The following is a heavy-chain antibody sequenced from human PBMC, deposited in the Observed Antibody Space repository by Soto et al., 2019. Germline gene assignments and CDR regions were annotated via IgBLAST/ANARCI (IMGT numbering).Heavy chain of an antibody. CDR2: IYYIGST. CDR3: ARGSDGDYDETTMAWFDP. Sequence: SETLSLTCTVSGGSISSGGYYWNWIRQHPGKGLEWIGYIYYIGSTNYNPSLKSRVTISLDTSKNQFSLKLSSVTAADTAVYYCARGSDGDYDETTMAWFDPWGQGTLVTVSS. D-gene: IGHD4-17*01. CDR1: GGSISSGGYY. V-gene: IGHV4-31*03. J-gene: IGHJ5*02.